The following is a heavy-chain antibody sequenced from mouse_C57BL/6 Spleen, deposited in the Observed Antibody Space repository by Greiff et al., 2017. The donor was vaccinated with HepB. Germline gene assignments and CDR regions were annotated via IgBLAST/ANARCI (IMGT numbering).Heavy chain of an antibody. J-gene: IGHJ2*01. CDR2: IYPGSGNT. V-gene: IGHV1-66*01. D-gene: IGHD1-1*01. Sequence: QVQLKESGPELVKPGASVKISCKASGYSFTSYYIHWVKQRPGQGLEWIGWIYPGSGNTKYNEKFKGKATLTADTSSSTAYMQLSSLTSEDSAVYYCARFRGSLYYFDYWGQGTTLTVSS. CDR3: ARFRGSLYYFDY. CDR1: GYSFTSYY.